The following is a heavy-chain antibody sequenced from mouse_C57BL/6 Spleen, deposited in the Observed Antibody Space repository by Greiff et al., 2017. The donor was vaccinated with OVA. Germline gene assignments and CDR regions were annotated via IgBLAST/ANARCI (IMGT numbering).Heavy chain of an antibody. V-gene: IGHV1-64*01. J-gene: IGHJ2*01. CDR1: GYTFTSYW. D-gene: IGHD2-5*01. CDR2: IHPNSGST. CDR3: ARYSYSNSRGLDY. Sequence: QVQLKQPGAELVKPGASVKLSCKASGYTFTSYWMHWVKQRPGQGLEWIGMIHPNSGSTNYNEKFKSKATLTVDKSSSTAYMQLSSLTSEDSAVYYCARYSYSNSRGLDYWGQGTTLTVSS.